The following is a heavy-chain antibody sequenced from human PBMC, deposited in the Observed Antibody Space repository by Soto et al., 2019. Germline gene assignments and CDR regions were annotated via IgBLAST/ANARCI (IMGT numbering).Heavy chain of an antibody. D-gene: IGHD3-3*01. CDR3: ARSPPTGITIFGVAPPTGNMDV. V-gene: IGHV5-10-1*01. CDR2: IDPSDSYT. J-gene: IGHJ6*02. Sequence: GESLKISCKGSGYSFTSYWISWVRQMPGKGLEWMGRIDPSDSYTNYSPSFQGHVTISADKSISTAYLQWSSLKASDTAMYYCARSPPTGITIFGVAPPTGNMDVWGQGTTVTVSS. CDR1: GYSFTSYW.